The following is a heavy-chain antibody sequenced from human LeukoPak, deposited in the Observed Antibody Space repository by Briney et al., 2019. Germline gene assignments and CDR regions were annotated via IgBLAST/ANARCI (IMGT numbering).Heavy chain of an antibody. J-gene: IGHJ4*02. D-gene: IGHD2-15*01. Sequence: ASVKVSCKASGYTFTGYYMHWVRQAPGQGLEWMGWINPNSGGTNYAQKFQGRITITRNTSISTAYMELSSLRSDDTAVYYCARGWHCSGGTCYSFDYWGQGTLVTVSS. CDR3: ARGWHCSGGTCYSFDY. CDR2: INPNSGGT. V-gene: IGHV1-2*02. CDR1: GYTFTGYY.